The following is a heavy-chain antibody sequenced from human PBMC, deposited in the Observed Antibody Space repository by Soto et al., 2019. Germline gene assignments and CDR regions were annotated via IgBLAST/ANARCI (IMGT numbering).Heavy chain of an antibody. J-gene: IGHJ6*02. CDR2: ISGSGGST. CDR3: AKGLDTATLYYYYYGMDV. CDR1: VFTFSSYA. V-gene: IGHV3-23*01. D-gene: IGHD5-18*01. Sequence: GGSLRLSCAASVFTFSSYAMSWVRQAPGKGLEWVSAISGSGGSTYYADSVKGRFTISRDNSKNTLYLQMNSLRAEDTAVYYCAKGLDTATLYYYYYGMDVWGQGTTVTVSS.